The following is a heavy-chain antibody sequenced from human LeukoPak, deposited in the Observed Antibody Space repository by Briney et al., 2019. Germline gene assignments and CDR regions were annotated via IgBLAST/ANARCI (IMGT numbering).Heavy chain of an antibody. Sequence: PSETLSLTCTVSGGSISSYYWSWIRQPAGKGLEWIGRIYTSGSTNYNPSLKSRVTMSVDTSKNQFSLKLSSVTAADTAVYYCARDRVPFYDFWSGFGYWGQGTLVTVSS. V-gene: IGHV4-4*07. CDR1: GGSISSYY. CDR3: ARDRVPFYDFWSGFGY. D-gene: IGHD3-3*01. CDR2: IYTSGST. J-gene: IGHJ4*02.